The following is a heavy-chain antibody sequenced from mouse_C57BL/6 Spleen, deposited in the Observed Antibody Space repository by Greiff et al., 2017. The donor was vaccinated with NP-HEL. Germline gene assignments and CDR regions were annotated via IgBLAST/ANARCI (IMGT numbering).Heavy chain of an antibody. V-gene: IGHV3-6*01. D-gene: IGHD1-1*01. J-gene: IGHJ4*01. CDR3: ARDSYYGSSSYAMDY. CDR2: ISYDGSN. Sequence: EVKLMESGPGLVKPSQSLTLTCSVTGYSITSGYYWNWIRQFPGNKLEWMGYISYDGSNNYNPSLKNRISITRDTSKNQFFLKLNSVTTEDTSTYYCARDSYYGSSSYAMDYWGQGTSVTVSS. CDR1: GYSITSGYY.